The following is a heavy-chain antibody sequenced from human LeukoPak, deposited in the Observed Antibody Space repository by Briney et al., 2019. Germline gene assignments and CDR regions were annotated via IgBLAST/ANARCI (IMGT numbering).Heavy chain of an antibody. V-gene: IGHV1-8*01. Sequence: GASVTVSCKASGYTFTSFDFNRVRQATGQGLEWMGWMKSNNGHTGYAQKFQGRVTMTRDTSISTAYMELSSLTFEDTAVYYCARGPPNWGMVGYWGQETLVTVSS. CDR2: MKSNNGHT. J-gene: IGHJ4*02. D-gene: IGHD7-27*01. CDR1: GYTFTSFD. CDR3: ARGPPNWGMVGY.